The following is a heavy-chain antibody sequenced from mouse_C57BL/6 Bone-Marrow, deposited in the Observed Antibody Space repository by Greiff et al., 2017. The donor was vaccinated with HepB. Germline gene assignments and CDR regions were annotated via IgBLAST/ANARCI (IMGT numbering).Heavy chain of an antibody. CDR3: ARPYYGSSYGYAMDY. J-gene: IGHJ4*01. D-gene: IGHD1-1*01. CDR2: ISSGSSTI. V-gene: IGHV5-17*01. CDR1: GFTFSDYG. Sequence: EVKVVESGGGLVKPGGSLKLSCAASGFTFSDYGMHWVRQAPEKGLEWVAYISSGSSTIYYADTVKGRFTISRDNAKNTLFLQMTSLRSEDTAMYYCARPYYGSSYGYAMDYWGQGTSVTVSS.